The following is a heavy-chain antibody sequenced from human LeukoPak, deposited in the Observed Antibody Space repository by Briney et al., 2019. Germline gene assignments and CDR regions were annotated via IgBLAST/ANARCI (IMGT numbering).Heavy chain of an antibody. J-gene: IGHJ4*02. V-gene: IGHV3-30*18. CDR3: AKDRSGYVYYGQYYFDY. CDR1: GFTFSSYG. Sequence: GGSLRLSCAASGFTFSSYGMHWVRQAPGKGLEWVAVISYDGSIKYYADFVKGRFTISRDNSKSTLYLQMNSLSAEDTAAYYCAKDRSGYVYYGQYYFDYWAQGTLVTVSS. D-gene: IGHD5-12*01. CDR2: ISYDGSIK.